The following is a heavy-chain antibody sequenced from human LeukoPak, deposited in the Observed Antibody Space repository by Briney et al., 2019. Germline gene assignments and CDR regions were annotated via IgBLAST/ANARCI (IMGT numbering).Heavy chain of an antibody. D-gene: IGHD1-26*01. J-gene: IGHJ4*02. Sequence: GESLKISCKGSGYSFTTYWIGWVRQMPEKGLEWMGIIYPADSNTRYSPSFQGQVTISADKSISTAYLQWSSLKASDTAMYYCARHFGGELLANWGQGTLVTVSS. CDR1: GYSFTTYW. V-gene: IGHV5-51*01. CDR2: IYPADSNT. CDR3: ARHFGGELLAN.